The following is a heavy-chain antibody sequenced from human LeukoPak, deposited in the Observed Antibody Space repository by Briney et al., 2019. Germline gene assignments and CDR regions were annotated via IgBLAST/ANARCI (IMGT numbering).Heavy chain of an antibody. CDR2: INHSGST. V-gene: IGHV4-34*01. CDR3: ARKRGGDLDSPRKTYYYDSSGYYRGRPIDY. J-gene: IGHJ4*02. CDR1: GGSFSGYY. D-gene: IGHD3-22*01. Sequence: PSETLSLTCAVYGGSFSGYYWSWIRQPPGKGLEWIGEINHSGSTNYNPSLKSRVTISVDTSKNQFSLKLSSVTAADTAVYYCARKRGGDLDSPRKTYYYDSSGYYRGRPIDYWGQGTLVTVSS.